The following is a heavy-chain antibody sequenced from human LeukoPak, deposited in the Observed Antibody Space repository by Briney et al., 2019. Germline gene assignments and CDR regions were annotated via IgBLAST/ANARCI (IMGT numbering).Heavy chain of an antibody. D-gene: IGHD7-27*01. CDR1: GFTVSSNY. CDR2: IYSGGST. J-gene: IGHJ3*02. Sequence: GGSLRLSCAASGFTVSSNYMSWVRQAPGKGLEWVSVIYSGGSTYYADSVKGRFTSSRDNSKNTLYLQMNNLRAEDTAVYYCAREELGINAFDIWGQGTMVTVSS. V-gene: IGHV3-66*01. CDR3: AREELGINAFDI.